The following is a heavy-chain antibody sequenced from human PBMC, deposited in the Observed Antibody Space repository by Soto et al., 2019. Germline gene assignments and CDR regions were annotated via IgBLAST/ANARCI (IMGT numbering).Heavy chain of an antibody. D-gene: IGHD5-18*01. V-gene: IGHV1-18*01. CDR3: ARAWGYSYGFDP. CDR1: GYTFTSYG. CDR2: ISAYNGNT. Sequence: QVQLVQSGAEVKKPGASVKVSCKASGYTFTSYGISWVRQAPGQGLEWMGWISAYNGNTNYAQKLPGRVTLTTDTATSTVYMELMSLRADDTVVYYCARAWGYSYGFDPWCQGTLVTVSS. J-gene: IGHJ5*02.